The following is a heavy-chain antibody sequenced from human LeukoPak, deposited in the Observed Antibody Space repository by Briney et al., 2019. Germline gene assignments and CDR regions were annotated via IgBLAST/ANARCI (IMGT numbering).Heavy chain of an antibody. Sequence: PGGSLRLSCAASGFTFSTYWMHWVRQAPGKGLVWVSHINSDGSSTSYADSVKGRFTISRDNAKNTLYLQMNSLRAEDTAVYYCARDVAEMATITFDYWGQGTLVTISS. CDR2: INSDGSST. D-gene: IGHD5-24*01. CDR1: GFTFSTYW. V-gene: IGHV3-74*01. J-gene: IGHJ4*02. CDR3: ARDVAEMATITFDY.